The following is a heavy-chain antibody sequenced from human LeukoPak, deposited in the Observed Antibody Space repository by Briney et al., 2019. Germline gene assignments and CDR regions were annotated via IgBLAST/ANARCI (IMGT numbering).Heavy chain of an antibody. J-gene: IGHJ3*02. D-gene: IGHD3-22*01. CDR2: VNPNSGGT. Sequence: ASVKVSCKASGYTFTGYYMHWVRQAPGQGLEWMGWVNPNSGGTNYAQKFQGRVTMTRDTSISTAYMELSRLRSDDTAAYYCARAPVVIVAFDIWGQGTMVTVSS. CDR1: GYTFTGYY. V-gene: IGHV1-2*02. CDR3: ARAPVVIVAFDI.